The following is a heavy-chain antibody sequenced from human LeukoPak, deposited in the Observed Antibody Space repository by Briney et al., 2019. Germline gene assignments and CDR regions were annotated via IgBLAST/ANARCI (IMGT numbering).Heavy chain of an antibody. D-gene: IGHD1-26*01. J-gene: IGHJ4*02. CDR3: AKDRSIGTYYTFDH. Sequence: GGSLRLSCAASGFTYTKHAMHRVRQAPGKGLEWVSSISASGVMTYYADSVKGRFTVSRDNSKNSLYLQMSSLTAADTAVYYCAKDRSIGTYYTFDHWGQGTLVTVSS. V-gene: IGHV3-23*01. CDR1: GFTYTKHA. CDR2: ISASGVMT.